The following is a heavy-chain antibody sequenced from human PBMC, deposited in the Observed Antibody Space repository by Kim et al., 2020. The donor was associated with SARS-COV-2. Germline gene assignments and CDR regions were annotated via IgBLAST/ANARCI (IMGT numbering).Heavy chain of an antibody. J-gene: IGHJ4*02. CDR3: ANLNYVAPYYYDS. V-gene: IGHV1-2*06. CDR1: GYTFTDHY. D-gene: IGHD3-10*02. Sequence: ASVKVSCKASGYTFTDHYIHWVRQAPGLGLEWMGRIMPKTGVTHYAEKFQGRVTMTSDTSLSTAFMELTRLRSDDTALYYCANLNYVAPYYYDSWGQGTLVTVSS. CDR2: IMPKTGVT.